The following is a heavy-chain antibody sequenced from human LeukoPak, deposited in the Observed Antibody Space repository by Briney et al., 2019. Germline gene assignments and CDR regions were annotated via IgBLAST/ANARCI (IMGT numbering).Heavy chain of an antibody. CDR2: ISSSGSTI. D-gene: IGHD3-22*01. J-gene: IGHJ3*02. Sequence: GSLRLSCAASGFTFSDYYMSWIRQAPGKGLEWVSSISSSGSTIYYADSVKGRFTISRDNAKNSLYLQMNSLRAEDTAVYYCARRSPDDSEYYYDSSGSPPNAFDIWGQGTMVTVSS. CDR1: GFTFSDYY. V-gene: IGHV3-11*01. CDR3: ARRSPDDSEYYYDSSGSPPNAFDI.